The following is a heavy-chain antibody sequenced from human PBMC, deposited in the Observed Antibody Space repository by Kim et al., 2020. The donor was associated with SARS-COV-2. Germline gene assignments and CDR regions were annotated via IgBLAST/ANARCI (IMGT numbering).Heavy chain of an antibody. CDR2: ISSDGGSE. V-gene: IGHV3-30*04. D-gene: IGHD6-6*01. J-gene: IGHJ5*02. CDR3: ARVLAPYTSSSVGWLDP. CDR1: GFTFSDYA. Sequence: GGSLRLSCAASGFTFSDYAFHWVRQAPGKGLEWLGVISSDGGSEYYADSVKGRFTISRDNSKNTLSLQMNSLRSEDTAVYYCARVLAPYTSSSVGWLDPWGLGTLVTVYS.